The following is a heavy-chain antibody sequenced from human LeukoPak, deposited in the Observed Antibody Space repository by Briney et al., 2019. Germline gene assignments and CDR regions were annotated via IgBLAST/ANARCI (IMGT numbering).Heavy chain of an antibody. V-gene: IGHV4-39*01. CDR1: GGSISSYY. D-gene: IGHD2-2*02. CDR2: IYSSGII. J-gene: IGHJ5*02. Sequence: SSETLSLTCTVSGGSISSYYWGWIRQAPGKGLEWIASIYSSGIIYYNPSLKSRVTISVDTSQNQFSLKLSSVTAADTAVYYCARHPHCSSGSCYSWFDPWGQGTLVTVSS. CDR3: ARHPHCSSGSCYSWFDP.